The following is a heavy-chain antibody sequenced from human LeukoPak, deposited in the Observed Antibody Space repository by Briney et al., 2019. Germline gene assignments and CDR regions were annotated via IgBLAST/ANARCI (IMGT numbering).Heavy chain of an antibody. CDR1: GYTFTGYY. D-gene: IGHD1-7*01. Sequence: SVKVSCKASGYTFTGYYMHWVRQAPGQGLEWMGRIIPILGIANYAQKFQGRVTITADKSTSTAYMELSSLRSEDTAVYYCARASADGELELPYYYGMDVWGQGTTVTVSS. V-gene: IGHV1-69*04. J-gene: IGHJ6*02. CDR3: ARASADGELELPYYYGMDV. CDR2: IIPILGIA.